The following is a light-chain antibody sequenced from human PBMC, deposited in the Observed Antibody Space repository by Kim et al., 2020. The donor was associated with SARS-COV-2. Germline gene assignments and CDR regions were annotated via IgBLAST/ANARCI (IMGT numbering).Light chain of an antibody. CDR1: QSVFNY. Sequence: LAPGERATLSCRASQSVFNYLAWYQQNPGQAPRLLIFDASNRATGIPARFSGTGSETDFTLTISSLEPEDFAFYYCQQRNTWPLTFGGGTKVDIK. CDR3: QQRNTWPLT. V-gene: IGKV3-11*01. J-gene: IGKJ4*01. CDR2: DAS.